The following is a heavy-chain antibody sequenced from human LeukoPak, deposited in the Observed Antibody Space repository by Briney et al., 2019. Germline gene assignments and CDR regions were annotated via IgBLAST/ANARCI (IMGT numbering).Heavy chain of an antibody. Sequence: GGSLRLSCAASGFTFSSYWMHWVRQAPGKGLVWVSRINTDGSSTSYADSVKGRFTISRDNAKNTLYLQMNSLRAEDTAVYYCARSPQGYCSGGSCYPHSPYYFDYWGQGTLVTVSS. CDR1: GFTFSSYW. CDR3: ARSPQGYCSGGSCYPHSPYYFDY. D-gene: IGHD2-15*01. CDR2: INTDGSST. J-gene: IGHJ4*02. V-gene: IGHV3-74*01.